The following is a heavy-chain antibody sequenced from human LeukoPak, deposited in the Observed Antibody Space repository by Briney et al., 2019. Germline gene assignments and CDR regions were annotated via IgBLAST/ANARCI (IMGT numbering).Heavy chain of an antibody. J-gene: IGHJ6*03. CDR3: ASLFNVRYYYYYMDV. V-gene: IGHV4-34*01. Sequence: SETLSLTCAVYGGSFSGYYWSWIRQPPGKGLEWIGEINHSGSTNYNPSLKSRVTISVDTSKNQFSLKLSSVTAADTAVYYCASLFNVRYYYYYMDVRGKGTTVTVSS. CDR1: GGSFSGYY. D-gene: IGHD3-16*02. CDR2: INHSGST.